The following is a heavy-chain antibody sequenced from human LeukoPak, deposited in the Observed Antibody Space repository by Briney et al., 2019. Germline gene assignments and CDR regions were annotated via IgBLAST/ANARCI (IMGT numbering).Heavy chain of an antibody. J-gene: IGHJ4*02. CDR2: IYHSGST. V-gene: IGHV4-4*02. CDR1: GDSISSSNW. D-gene: IGHD3-10*01. Sequence: PSGTLSLTCAVSGDSISSSNWWSWVRQPPGQGLEWIGEIYHSGSTNYNPSLKSRVTISVDKSKNQFSLKLSSVTAADTAVYYCARDLHYGSGSYSFDYWGQGTLVTVSS. CDR3: ARDLHYGSGSYSFDY.